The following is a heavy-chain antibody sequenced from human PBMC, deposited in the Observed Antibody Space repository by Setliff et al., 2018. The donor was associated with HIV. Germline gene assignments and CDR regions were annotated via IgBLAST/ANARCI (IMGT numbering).Heavy chain of an antibody. CDR1: GYSISSGYY. Sequence: SETLSLTCAVSGYSISSGYYWGWIRRPPGKGLEWIGSIYHSESTYYNPSLKSRVTISVDTSKNQFSLKLSSVTAADTAVYYCARGGYSYGFGRHRAYFQYWGQGTQVTVSS. CDR3: ARGGYSYGFGRHRAYFQY. D-gene: IGHD5-18*01. CDR2: IYHSEST. V-gene: IGHV4-38-2*01. J-gene: IGHJ1*01.